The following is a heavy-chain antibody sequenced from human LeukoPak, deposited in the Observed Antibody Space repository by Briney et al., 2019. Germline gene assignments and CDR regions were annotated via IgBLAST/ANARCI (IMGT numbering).Heavy chain of an antibody. CDR1: GGSISSYY. CDR2: IHTSGST. D-gene: IGHD3-10*01. J-gene: IGHJ4*02. CDR3: ARDRYYYGSESYYFDY. Sequence: SETLSLTCTVSGGSISSYYWSWIRQPAGKGLEWIGRIHTSGSTNYNPSLKSRVTMSVDTSKNQFSLKLSSVTAADTAVYYCARDRYYYGSESYYFDYWGQGTLVTVSS. V-gene: IGHV4-4*07.